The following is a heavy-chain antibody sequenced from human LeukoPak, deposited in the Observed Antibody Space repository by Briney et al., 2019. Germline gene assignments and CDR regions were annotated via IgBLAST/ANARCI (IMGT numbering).Heavy chain of an antibody. CDR2: ISSSSSTI. J-gene: IGHJ6*02. V-gene: IGHV3-48*02. Sequence: GGSLRLSCAASGFTFSSYSMNWVRQAPGKGLEWVSYISSSSSTIYYADSVKGRFTISRDNAKNSLYLQMNSLRDEDTAVYYCALAVAGTGYYYYYGMDVWGQGTTVTVSS. CDR3: ALAVAGTGYYYYYGMDV. D-gene: IGHD6-19*01. CDR1: GFTFSSYS.